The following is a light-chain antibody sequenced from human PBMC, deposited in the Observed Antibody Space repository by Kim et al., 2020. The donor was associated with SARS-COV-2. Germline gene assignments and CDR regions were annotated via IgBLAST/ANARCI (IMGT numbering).Light chain of an antibody. V-gene: IGKV3D-15*01. CDR3: QQYNNWPPLT. CDR2: GAS. Sequence: EIVMTQSPATLSLSPGERATLSCRASQRVSSNLAWYQQKPGQAPRLLIYGASTRATGIPDRFSGSGSGTEFTLTISSLQSEDFAVYYCQQYNNWPPLTFGEGTKMDIK. J-gene: IGKJ4*01. CDR1: QRVSSN.